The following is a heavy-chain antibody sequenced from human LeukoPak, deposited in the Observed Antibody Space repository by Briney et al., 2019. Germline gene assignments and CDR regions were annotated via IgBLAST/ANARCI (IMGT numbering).Heavy chain of an antibody. Sequence: GGSLRLSCAASGFTFSSYAMSWVRQAPGKGLEWVSAISGSGGSTYYADSVKGRFTISRDNSKNTLYLQMNSLRAEDTAVHYCAKDDSGSFQFDYWGQGTLVTVSS. J-gene: IGHJ4*02. CDR2: ISGSGGST. CDR1: GFTFSSYA. V-gene: IGHV3-23*01. D-gene: IGHD1-26*01. CDR3: AKDDSGSFQFDY.